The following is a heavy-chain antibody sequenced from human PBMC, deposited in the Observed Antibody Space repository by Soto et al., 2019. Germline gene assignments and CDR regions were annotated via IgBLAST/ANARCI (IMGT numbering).Heavy chain of an antibody. D-gene: IGHD1-26*01. CDR2: IYYSGST. V-gene: IGHV4-31*03. Sequence: PSETLSLTCTVSGGSISSGGYYWSWIRQHPGKGLEWIGCIYYSGSTYYNPSLKSRVTISVDTSKNQFSLKLSSVTAADTAVYYCARDRGEVGATTNPSLELDYWGQGTLVTVSS. CDR1: GGSISSGGYY. CDR3: ARDRGEVGATTNPSLELDY. J-gene: IGHJ4*02.